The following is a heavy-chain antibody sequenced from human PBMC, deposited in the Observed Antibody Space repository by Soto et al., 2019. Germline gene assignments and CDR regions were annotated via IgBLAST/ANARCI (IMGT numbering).Heavy chain of an antibody. CDR2: ISSSSSYI. J-gene: IGHJ6*02. Sequence: GGSLRLSCAASGFTFSSYSMNWVRQAPGKGLEWVSSISSSSSYIYYADSVKGRFTISRDNAKNSLYLQMNSLRAEDTAVYYCARDGGHDILTGYYYYYYGMDVWGQGTTVTVSS. CDR3: ARDGGHDILTGYYYYYYGMDV. V-gene: IGHV3-21*01. CDR1: GFTFSSYS. D-gene: IGHD3-9*01.